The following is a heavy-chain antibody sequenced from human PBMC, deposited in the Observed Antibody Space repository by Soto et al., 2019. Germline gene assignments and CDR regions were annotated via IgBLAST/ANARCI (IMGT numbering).Heavy chain of an antibody. CDR2: IYHSGST. D-gene: IGHD1-26*01. CDR1: GGSISSGGYS. CDR3: ARGLLTGSSYSGGWYYFDH. V-gene: IGHV4-30-2*01. J-gene: IGHJ4*02. Sequence: ASETLSLTCTVSGGSISSGGYSWSWIRQPPGKGLEWIGYIYHSGSTNYNPSLKSRVTISVDTSKNQFSLKVSSVTAADTAVYYCARGLLTGSSYSGGWYYFDHWGQGTPVPVSS.